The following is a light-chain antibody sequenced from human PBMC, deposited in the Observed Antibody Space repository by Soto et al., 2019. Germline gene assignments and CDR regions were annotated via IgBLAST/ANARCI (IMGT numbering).Light chain of an antibody. CDR3: QQYKDYLYT. Sequence: DIQMTQSPSTLSASVGDRVTITCRASQTVERWLAWYQQKPGKAPNLLISDVSTLERGVPSRFSGSGSATEFTLTISGLQPDDFATYYCQQYKDYLYTFRQGTKVDIX. CDR2: DVS. V-gene: IGKV1-5*01. CDR1: QTVERW. J-gene: IGKJ2*01.